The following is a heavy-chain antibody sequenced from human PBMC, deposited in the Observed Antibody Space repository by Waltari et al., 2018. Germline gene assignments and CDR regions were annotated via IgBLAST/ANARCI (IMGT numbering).Heavy chain of an antibody. CDR3: ARVRYCSSTSCSQRWFDP. Sequence: QVQLQQWGAGLLKPSETLSLTCAVYGGSFSGYYWSWIRQPPGKGLEWIGEINHSGTTNYNPPLMSRVTISVDTSKNQFSLKLSSVTAADTAVYYCARVRYCSSTSCSQRWFDPWGQGTLVTVSS. CDR2: INHSGTT. CDR1: GGSFSGYY. J-gene: IGHJ5*02. V-gene: IGHV4-34*01. D-gene: IGHD2-2*01.